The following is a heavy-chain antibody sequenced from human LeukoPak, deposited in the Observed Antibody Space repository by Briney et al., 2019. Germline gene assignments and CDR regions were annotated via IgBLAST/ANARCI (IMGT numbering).Heavy chain of an antibody. J-gene: IGHJ4*02. CDR3: AKGSQSSRQYYFDF. CDR2: ITHNGSDT. D-gene: IGHD4-11*01. CDR1: GFTFKNYA. V-gene: IGHV3-23*01. Sequence: GGSLRLSCAASGFTFKNYAMSWVRQAPGKGLEWVSAITHNGSDTYYADSVKGRFTISRDNSRNTLYLQMNSLRLEDSALYHCAKGSQSSRQYYFDFWGQGTLVTVSS.